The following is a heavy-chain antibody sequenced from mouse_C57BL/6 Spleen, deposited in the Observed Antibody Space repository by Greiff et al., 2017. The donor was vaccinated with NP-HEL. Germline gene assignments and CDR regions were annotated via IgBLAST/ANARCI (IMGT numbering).Heavy chain of an antibody. Sequence: QVQLQQPGAELVKPGASVKLSCKASGYTFTSYWMHWVKQRPGQGLEWIGMIHPNSGSTNYNEKFKSKATLTVDKSSSTAYMQFSSLTSEDSAVYYCAKRFYGSSYYFDYWGQGTTLTVSS. CDR2: IHPNSGST. V-gene: IGHV1-64*01. D-gene: IGHD1-1*01. CDR3: AKRFYGSSYYFDY. J-gene: IGHJ2*01. CDR1: GYTFTSYW.